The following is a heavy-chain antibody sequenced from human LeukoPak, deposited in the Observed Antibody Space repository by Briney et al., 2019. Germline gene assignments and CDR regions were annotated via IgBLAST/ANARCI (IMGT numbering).Heavy chain of an antibody. Sequence: ASVMVSCKASGGTFSSYAISWVRQAPGQGLEWMGWINPNSGGTNSAQKFQGRVTMTRDTSISTAYTELRSLRSDDTAVYYCARMTRVLLWLPGYFDYWGQGTLVTVSS. V-gene: IGHV1-2*02. J-gene: IGHJ4*03. CDR2: INPNSGGT. CDR1: GGTFSSYA. CDR3: ARMTRVLLWLPGYFDY. D-gene: IGHD3-10*01.